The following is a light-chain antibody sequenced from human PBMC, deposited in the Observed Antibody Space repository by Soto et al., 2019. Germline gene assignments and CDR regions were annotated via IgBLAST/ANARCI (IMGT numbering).Light chain of an antibody. Sequence: DIQMTQSPSTLSASVGDRVTITCRASQSISSWLAWYQQKPGKAPKLLIYDASSLESGVPSRFSGSGSGTEFTLTISSLQPYDFATYYCQQYNRYSMYTFGQGTKLEIK. V-gene: IGKV1-5*01. J-gene: IGKJ2*01. CDR1: QSISSW. CDR2: DAS. CDR3: QQYNRYSMYT.